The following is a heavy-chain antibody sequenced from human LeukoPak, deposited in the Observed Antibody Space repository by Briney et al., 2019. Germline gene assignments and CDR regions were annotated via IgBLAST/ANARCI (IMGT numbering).Heavy chain of an antibody. D-gene: IGHD3-10*01. J-gene: IGHJ4*02. V-gene: IGHV4-61*03. Sequence: PSETLSLTCTVSGDSVSNGNYYWGWLRQPPGKALEWIGYIYYTGNTYYNPSLEGRVTISVDTSRNHFSVKLSSVTAADTAVYYCARSQNYYGSGDYWGQGTLVTVSS. CDR3: ARSQNYYGSGDY. CDR2: IYYTGNT. CDR1: GDSVSNGNYY.